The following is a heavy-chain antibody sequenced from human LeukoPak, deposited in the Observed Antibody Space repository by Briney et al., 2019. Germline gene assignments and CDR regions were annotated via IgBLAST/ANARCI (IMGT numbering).Heavy chain of an antibody. V-gene: IGHV4-39*01. CDR3: ARFPLLRDAFDI. J-gene: IGHJ3*02. CDR2: IYYSGST. CDR1: GGSISSSSHS. Sequence: SETLSLTCIVSGGSISSSSHSWGWLRQPPGKGLEWIGSIYYSGSTYYNPSLKSRVTISVDTSKNQFSLKLSSVTAADTAVYYCARFPLLRDAFDIWGQGTMVTVSS.